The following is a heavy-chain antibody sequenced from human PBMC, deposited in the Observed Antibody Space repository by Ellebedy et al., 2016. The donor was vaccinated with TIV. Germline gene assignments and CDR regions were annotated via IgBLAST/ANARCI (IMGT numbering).Heavy chain of an antibody. Sequence: ASVKVSXXASGYTFTSYDINWVRQATGQGLEWMGWMNPNSGNTGYAQKFQGRVTMTRNTSISTVYMELSSLRSEDTAVYYCARGILYPKPMDVWGKGTTVTVSS. J-gene: IGHJ6*03. CDR2: MNPNSGNT. V-gene: IGHV1-8*01. D-gene: IGHD2-8*01. CDR1: GYTFTSYD. CDR3: ARGILYPKPMDV.